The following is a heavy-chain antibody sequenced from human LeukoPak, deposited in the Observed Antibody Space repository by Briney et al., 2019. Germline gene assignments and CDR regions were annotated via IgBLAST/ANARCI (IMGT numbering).Heavy chain of an antibody. CDR3: ARGPRFDP. CDR1: GYTFSIYE. J-gene: IGHJ5*02. V-gene: IGHV1-8*01. Sequence: ASVKVSCKASGYTFSIYEFNWVRQAPGQGLEWLGYISPDTGNTGYAQKFQGRVTMTRDTSISTAYMELSSLTSEDTAVYYCARGPRFDPWGQGTLVTVSS. CDR2: ISPDTGNT.